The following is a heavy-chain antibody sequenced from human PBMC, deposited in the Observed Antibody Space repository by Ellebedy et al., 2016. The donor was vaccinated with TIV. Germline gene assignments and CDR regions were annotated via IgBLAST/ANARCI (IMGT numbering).Heavy chain of an antibody. CDR3: ANLARTRLDFSSDSDY. D-gene: IGHD3-3*01. CDR2: ISGSGGST. J-gene: IGHJ4*02. V-gene: IGHV3-23*01. Sequence: GGSLRLSCAASGFTFSSYAMSWVRQAPGKGLEWVSAISGSGGSTYYADSVKGRFTISRDNSKNTLYLQMNSLRAEDTAVYYCANLARTRLDFSSDSDYWGQGTLVTVSS. CDR1: GFTFSSYA.